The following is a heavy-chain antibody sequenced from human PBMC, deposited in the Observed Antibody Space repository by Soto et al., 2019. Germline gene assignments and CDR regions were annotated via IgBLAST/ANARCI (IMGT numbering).Heavy chain of an antibody. Sequence: SETLSLTCTVSGGSISSGDYYWSWIRQPPGKGLEWIGYIYYSGSTYYNPSLKSRVTISVDAPKNQFSLKLSSVTAADTAVYYCARRGAPVGKTIFDSWGQGTLVTVS. D-gene: IGHD1-1*01. CDR3: ARRGAPVGKTIFDS. CDR2: IYYSGST. V-gene: IGHV4-30-4*01. J-gene: IGHJ4*02. CDR1: GGSISSGDYY.